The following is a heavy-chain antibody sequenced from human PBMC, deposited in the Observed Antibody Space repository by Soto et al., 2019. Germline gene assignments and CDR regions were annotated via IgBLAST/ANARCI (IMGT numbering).Heavy chain of an antibody. CDR2: IIPIFGTA. V-gene: IGHV1-69*13. J-gene: IGHJ6*02. D-gene: IGHD5-18*01. CDR3: ARCMGRIQLDSSRHDYYYYGMDV. CDR1: GGTFSSYA. Sequence: ASVKVSCKASGGTFSSYAISWVRQAPGQGLEWMGGIIPIFGTANYAQKFQGRVTITADESTSTAYMELGSLRSEDTAVYYCARCMGRIQLDSSRHDYYYYGMDVWGQGTTVTVSS.